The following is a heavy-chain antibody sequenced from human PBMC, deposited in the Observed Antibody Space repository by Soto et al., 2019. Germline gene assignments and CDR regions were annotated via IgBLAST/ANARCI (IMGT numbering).Heavy chain of an antibody. V-gene: IGHV4-39*01. CDR3: ARRPWGSYSDY. J-gene: IGHJ4*02. Sequence: QLQLQESGPGLVKPSETLSLTCTVSGGSISSSGYYWGWIRQPPGKGLEWIGIIYYSGSTYYNPSLKSRVTISVDTSKNQFSLKLSSVTAADTAVYYCARRPWGSYSDYWGQGTLVTVSS. CDR2: IYYSGST. D-gene: IGHD3-16*01. CDR1: GGSISSSGYY.